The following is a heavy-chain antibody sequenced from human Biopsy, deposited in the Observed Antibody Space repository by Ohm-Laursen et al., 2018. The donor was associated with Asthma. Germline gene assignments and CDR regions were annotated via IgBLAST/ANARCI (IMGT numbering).Heavy chain of an antibody. CDR1: GYAFIGSH. J-gene: IGHJ2*01. Sequence: GASVKVSCKASGYAFIGSHIHWVRQAPGQGLEWMGRIDPNSGGTNYAQKFLGRVTMTRDTSVNTAFMVLSRLRSDDTAVYYCARIKIRIGAGTDRYFDLWGRSTLVTVSS. V-gene: IGHV1-2*06. CDR2: IDPNSGGT. D-gene: IGHD3-16*01. CDR3: ARIKIRIGAGTDRYFDL.